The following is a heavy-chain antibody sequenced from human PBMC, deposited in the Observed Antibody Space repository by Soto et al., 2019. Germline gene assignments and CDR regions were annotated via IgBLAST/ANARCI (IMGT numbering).Heavy chain of an antibody. D-gene: IGHD4-4*01. Sequence: GGSLRLSCAASGFTVSSNYMSWVRQAPGKGLEWVSVIYSGGSTYYADSVKGRFTISRDNSKNTLYLQMNSLRAEDTAVYYCAREHVYSNDYYYYYMDVWGKGTTVTVSS. CDR3: AREHVYSNDYYYYYMDV. CDR2: IYSGGST. J-gene: IGHJ6*03. CDR1: GFTVSSNY. V-gene: IGHV3-66*01.